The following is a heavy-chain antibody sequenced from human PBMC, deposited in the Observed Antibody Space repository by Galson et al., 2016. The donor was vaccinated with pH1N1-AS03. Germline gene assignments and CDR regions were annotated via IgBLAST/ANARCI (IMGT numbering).Heavy chain of an antibody. CDR2: ISPNSGGT. D-gene: IGHD3-10*01. J-gene: IGHJ3*02. CDR1: GYSFTGYY. Sequence: QSGAEVKKPGASVKVSCKATGYSFTGYYIHWVRQAPGQGLEWLGRISPNSGGTKYAQKFQGRVTMTTDTSISTAYMELSRLRSDDTAVYFCSRESESYSNTMAFDIWGQGAMVTVSS. V-gene: IGHV1-2*06. CDR3: SRESESYSNTMAFDI.